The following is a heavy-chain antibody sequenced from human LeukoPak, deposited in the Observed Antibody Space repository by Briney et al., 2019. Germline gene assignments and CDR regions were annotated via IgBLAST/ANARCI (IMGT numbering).Heavy chain of an antibody. CDR1: GFTFSSSA. CDR3: AKGPSPENDSSSWYRRLTISGYWYFDL. Sequence: GGSLRLSCAASGFTFSSSAMHWVRQAPGKGLEWVAVISYGGTTKIYAESVKGRFTISRDNSKNTLYLQMNSLRAEDTAVYYCAKGPSPENDSSSWYRRLTISGYWYFDLWGRGTLVTVSS. D-gene: IGHD6-13*01. CDR2: ISYGGTTK. J-gene: IGHJ2*01. V-gene: IGHV3-30*04.